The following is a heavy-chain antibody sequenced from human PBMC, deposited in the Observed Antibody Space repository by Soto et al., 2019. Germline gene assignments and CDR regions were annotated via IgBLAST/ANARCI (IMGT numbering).Heavy chain of an antibody. CDR1: GGSISSSHF. CDR3: ARSFGWYAIDY. CDR2: ISHSGSV. Sequence: QVLLQESGPGLVQPSGTLSLSCAVSGGSISSSHFWGWVRQPPGKGLEWVGDISHSGSVNYNPSPKXXVTISIDKSKNQFSLKLNSVTAAATAVYYCARSFGWYAIDYWGQGTLVIVSS. D-gene: IGHD6-19*01. J-gene: IGHJ4*02. V-gene: IGHV4-4*02.